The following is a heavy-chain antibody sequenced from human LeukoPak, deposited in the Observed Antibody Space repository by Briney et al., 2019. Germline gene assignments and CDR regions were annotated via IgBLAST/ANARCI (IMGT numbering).Heavy chain of an antibody. Sequence: PGGSLRLSCAASGFTFSSYSMNWVRQAPGKGLEWVSYISSSSSTIYYADSVKGRFTISRDNAKNSLYLQMNSLRAEDTALYHCARDWRRFGSEGGAFDIWGQGTMVTVSS. J-gene: IGHJ3*02. CDR3: ARDWRRFGSEGGAFDI. CDR1: GFTFSSYS. D-gene: IGHD3-10*01. V-gene: IGHV3-48*01. CDR2: ISSSSSTI.